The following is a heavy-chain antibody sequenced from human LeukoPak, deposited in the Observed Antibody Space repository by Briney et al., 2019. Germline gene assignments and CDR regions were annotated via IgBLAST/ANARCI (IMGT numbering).Heavy chain of an antibody. CDR3: ARDILTGYYKLDY. Sequence: GGSLRLSCAASGFTFSSYSMNWVRQAPGKGLEWVSSISSSSSYIYYADSVKGRFTISRDNAKNSLYLQMNSLRAEDTAVYYCARDILTGYYKLDYWGQGTLVTVSS. V-gene: IGHV3-21*01. CDR2: ISSSSSYI. J-gene: IGHJ4*02. D-gene: IGHD3-9*01. CDR1: GFTFSSYS.